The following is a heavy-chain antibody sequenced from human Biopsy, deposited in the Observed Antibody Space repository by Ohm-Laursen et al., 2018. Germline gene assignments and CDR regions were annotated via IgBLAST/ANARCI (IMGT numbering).Heavy chain of an antibody. CDR1: GFTFSSYW. CDR2: IKEDGSEK. Sequence: SLRLSCAASGFTFSSYWMSWVRRARGKGLEWVANIKEDGSEKHYVDSVKGRFTISRDNAKNSLFLQMNSLRAEDTAVYYCARESALKWYQSLSYFNGMDVWGQGTTVTVSS. D-gene: IGHD2-2*01. CDR3: ARESALKWYQSLSYFNGMDV. V-gene: IGHV3-7*01. J-gene: IGHJ6*02.